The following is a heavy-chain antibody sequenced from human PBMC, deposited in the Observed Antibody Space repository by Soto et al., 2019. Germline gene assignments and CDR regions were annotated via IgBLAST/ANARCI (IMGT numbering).Heavy chain of an antibody. CDR2: ISGSGGST. V-gene: IGHV3-23*01. D-gene: IGHD2-15*01. Sequence: EVQLLESGGGLVQPGGSLRLSCAASGFTFSSYAMSWVRQAPGKGLEWVSAISGSGGSTYYADSVKGRFTIFRDNSKNTLYLQMNSLRAEDTAVYYCARNRGYFMPPGGYFDLWGRGTLVTVSS. CDR3: ARNRGYFMPPGGYFDL. J-gene: IGHJ2*01. CDR1: GFTFSSYA.